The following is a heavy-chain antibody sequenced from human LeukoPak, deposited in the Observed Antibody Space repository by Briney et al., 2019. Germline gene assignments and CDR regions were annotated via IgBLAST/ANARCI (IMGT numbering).Heavy chain of an antibody. CDR1: GYTFTGYY. Sequence: ASVKVSCKASGYTFTGYYMHWVRHAPGQGLEWMGWINPNSGGTNYAQKVQGRVTMTRDTSISTAYMELSRLRSDDTAVYYCANGKNVVPAAILKGWGQGTLVTVSS. V-gene: IGHV1-2*02. CDR2: INPNSGGT. CDR3: ANGKNVVPAAILKG. J-gene: IGHJ4*02. D-gene: IGHD2-2*01.